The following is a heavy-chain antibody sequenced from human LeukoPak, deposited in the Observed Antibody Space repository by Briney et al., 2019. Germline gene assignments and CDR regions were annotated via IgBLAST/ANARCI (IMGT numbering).Heavy chain of an antibody. J-gene: IGHJ4*02. CDR2: IRSKAYGGTT. V-gene: IGHV3-49*04. CDR1: GFTFGDYA. CDR3: NSGPGSSNDY. Sequence: GGSLRLSCTASGFTFGDYAMSWVRQAPGKGLEWVGFIRSKAYGGTTEYAASVKGRFTIPRDDSKSIAYLQMNSLKTEDTAVYYCNSGPGSSNDYWGQGTLVTVSS. D-gene: IGHD3-10*01.